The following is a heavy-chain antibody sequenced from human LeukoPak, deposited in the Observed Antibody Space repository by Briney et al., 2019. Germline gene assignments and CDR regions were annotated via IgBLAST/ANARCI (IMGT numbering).Heavy chain of an antibody. Sequence: ASVKVSCKASGYTFTGYYIHWVRQAPGQGFEWMGWMHPKNGGTNYAQKFQGRVTMTRDTSISTAYMELTRLTSDDTAVFYCARDDSRDGDNAFDYWGQGPLVTVSS. CDR2: MHPKNGGT. CDR3: ARDDSRDGDNAFDY. CDR1: GYTFTGYY. D-gene: IGHD5-24*01. J-gene: IGHJ4*02. V-gene: IGHV1-2*02.